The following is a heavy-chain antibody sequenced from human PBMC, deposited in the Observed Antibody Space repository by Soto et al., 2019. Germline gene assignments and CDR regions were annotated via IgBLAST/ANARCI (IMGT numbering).Heavy chain of an antibody. V-gene: IGHV4-59*01. Sequence: SETLSLTCTVSGGSISSYSRSWIRQPPGKGLEWIGYIYYSGSTNYNPSLKSRVTISVDTSKNQFSLKLSSVTAADTAVYYCARVWGGAFDIWGQGTMVT. J-gene: IGHJ3*02. D-gene: IGHD3-10*01. CDR3: ARVWGGAFDI. CDR1: GGSISSYS. CDR2: IYYSGST.